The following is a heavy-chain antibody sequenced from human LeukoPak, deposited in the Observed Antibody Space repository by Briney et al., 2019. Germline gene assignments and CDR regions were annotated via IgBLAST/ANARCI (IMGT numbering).Heavy chain of an antibody. CDR3: ARGSGYDYYYYGMDV. D-gene: IGHD5-12*01. CDR1: GITLSNYG. J-gene: IGHJ6*02. V-gene: IGHV3-23*01. CDR2: IRESAGGT. Sequence: GSLRLSCVVSGITLSNYGMSWIRQAPGKGLEWVAHIRESAGGTNYADSVKGRFTISRDNSKNTLYLQMNSLRAEDTAVYYCARGSGYDYYYYGMDVWGQGTTVTVSS.